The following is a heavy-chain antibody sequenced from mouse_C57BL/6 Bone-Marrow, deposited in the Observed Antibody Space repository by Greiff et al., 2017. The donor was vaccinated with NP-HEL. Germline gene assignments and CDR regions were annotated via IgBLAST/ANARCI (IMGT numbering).Heavy chain of an antibody. CDR1: GFNITNSY. D-gene: IGHD2-1*01. CDR2: INPQNGNT. CDR3: ARSRYGNYVGD. J-gene: IGHJ2*01. V-gene: IGHV14-3*01. Sequence: VQLQQSVAELVRPGASVKLSCTASGFNITNSYIHWVKQRPDQGLEWIGGINPQNGNTKYTPKFQGKATITADTSSNTAYLQLSSLTSEDTAIYYCARSRYGNYVGDWGQGTTLTVSS.